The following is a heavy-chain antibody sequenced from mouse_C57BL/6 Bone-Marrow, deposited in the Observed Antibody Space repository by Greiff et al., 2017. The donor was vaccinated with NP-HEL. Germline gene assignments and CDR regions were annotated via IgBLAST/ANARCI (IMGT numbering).Heavy chain of an antibody. J-gene: IGHJ3*01. CDR3: ARCYGYDGAWFAY. CDR2: IDPSDSDT. CDR1: GYTFTSYW. D-gene: IGHD2-2*01. Sequence: VQLQQPGAELVKPGASVKLSCKASGYTFTSYWMQWVKQRPGQGLEWIGEIDPSDSDTNYNQKFKGKATLTVDTSSSTAYMQLSSLTSEDSAVYYCARCYGYDGAWFAYWGQGTLVTVSA. V-gene: IGHV1-50*01.